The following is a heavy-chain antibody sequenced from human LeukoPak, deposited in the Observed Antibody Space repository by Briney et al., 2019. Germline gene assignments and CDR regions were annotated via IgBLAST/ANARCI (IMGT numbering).Heavy chain of an antibody. D-gene: IGHD2-2*02. J-gene: IGHJ3*02. CDR1: GYTYTSYY. CDR3: ARGGMDIVVVPAAIHAFDI. CDR2: INPRGGST. Sequence: ASVTVSCMASGYTYTSYYMHWVRQAPGQGLEWIGIINPRGGSTSYAQKFQGRVTMTRDTSTSTVYMELSSLGSEDTAVYYCARGGMDIVVVPAAIHAFDIWGQGTMVTVST. V-gene: IGHV1-46*01.